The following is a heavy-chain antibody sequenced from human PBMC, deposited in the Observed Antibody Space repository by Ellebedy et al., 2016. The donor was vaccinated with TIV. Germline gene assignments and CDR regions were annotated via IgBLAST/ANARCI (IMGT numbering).Heavy chain of an antibody. Sequence: GESLKISCGASGFTFSPYSMNWVRQAPGKGLEWISYISGSSLTEHYADSVKGRFTISGDNAKNSVYLQMNSLRVEDTAIYYCARDMAWGNERMNDAFDIWGQGTMVTVSS. CDR3: ARDMAWGNERMNDAFDI. CDR1: GFTFSPYS. V-gene: IGHV3-48*04. CDR2: ISGSSLTE. J-gene: IGHJ3*02. D-gene: IGHD7-27*01.